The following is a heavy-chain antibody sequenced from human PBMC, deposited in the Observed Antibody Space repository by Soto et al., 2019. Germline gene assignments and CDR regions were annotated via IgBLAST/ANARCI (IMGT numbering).Heavy chain of an antibody. V-gene: IGHV1-18*01. CDR3: ARESPPADY. Sequence: ASVKVSCKASGYTFTSYGISWVRQAPGQGLEWMGRISAYNDNTNYAKKIQGRDTKNTDTSTSTEYKKQRSLKHDDTAVYYCARESPPADYWGQGTLVTVSS. J-gene: IGHJ4*02. CDR1: GYTFTSYG. CDR2: ISAYNDNT.